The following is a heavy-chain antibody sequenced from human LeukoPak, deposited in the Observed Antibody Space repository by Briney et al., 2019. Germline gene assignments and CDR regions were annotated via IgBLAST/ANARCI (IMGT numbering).Heavy chain of an antibody. J-gene: IGHJ4*02. D-gene: IGHD2-15*01. CDR1: GFTVNNNY. Sequence: PGGSLRLSCAASGFTVNNNYMTWVRQAPGKGLEWVSFIYSGGNTHYSDSVKGRFTISRDNSKNTLYLQMNSLRVEDTALYYCAKVQAPGYSSGGLDYWGQGTLVTVSS. CDR3: AKVQAPGYSSGGLDY. CDR2: IYSGGNT. V-gene: IGHV3-53*01.